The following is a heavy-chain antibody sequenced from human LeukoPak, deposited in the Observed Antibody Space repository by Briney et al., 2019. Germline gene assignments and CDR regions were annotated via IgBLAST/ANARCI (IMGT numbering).Heavy chain of an antibody. D-gene: IGHD5-24*01. V-gene: IGHV1-46*01. CDR1: GYTFTSYY. CDR3: ARSTHYDYGYSLRGSFDY. CDR2: INPSGGST. J-gene: IGHJ4*02. Sequence: ASVKVSCKASGYTFTSYYMHWVRQAPGQGLEWMGIINPSGGSTSYAQKFQGRVTMTRDTSTSTVYMELSSLRSEDTAVYYCARSTHYDYGYSLRGSFDYWGQGTPVTVSS.